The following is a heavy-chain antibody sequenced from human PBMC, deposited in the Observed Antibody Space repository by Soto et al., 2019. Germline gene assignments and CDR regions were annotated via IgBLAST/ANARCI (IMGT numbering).Heavy chain of an antibody. D-gene: IGHD2-2*01. V-gene: IGHV4-4*02. J-gene: IGHJ6*02. CDR2: IYHSGST. CDR3: ARDDHIVVVPTSLGAMDV. Sequence: TSETLPLTCAVYGGSISSNKWWSWVRQPPGKGLEWIGEIYHSGSTNYNPSLKSRVTISLDKSKNQFSLKLTSVTAADSAVYYCARDDHIVVVPTSLGAMDVWGQGTTVTVS. CDR1: GGSISSNKW.